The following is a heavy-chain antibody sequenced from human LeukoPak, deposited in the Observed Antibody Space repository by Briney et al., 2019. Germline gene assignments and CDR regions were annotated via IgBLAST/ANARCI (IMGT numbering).Heavy chain of an antibody. CDR1: GFTFSTYV. D-gene: IGHD3-3*01. CDR2: ISVGAEYI. CDR3: ASGPPFLKYFEY. V-gene: IGHV3-23*01. Sequence: GGSLRLSCAASGFTFSTYVMNWFRQAPGKGLEWVSTISVGAEYIFYADSVRGRFTISRDDSNNALYLQMHSLRAEDTALYYCASGPPFLKYFEYWGQGTLVTVSS. J-gene: IGHJ4*02.